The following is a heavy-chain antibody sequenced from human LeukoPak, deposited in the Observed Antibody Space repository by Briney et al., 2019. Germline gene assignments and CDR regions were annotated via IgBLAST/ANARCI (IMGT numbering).Heavy chain of an antibody. CDR3: ARELYGRFDS. V-gene: IGHV1-18*01. CDR1: GYTFTTYG. J-gene: IGHJ5*01. CDR2: TNPYNDNT. Sequence: GGPVNVSCTTSGYTFTTYGVSWVRQTPGQRLQWMGWTNPYNDNTNSAQRFQARVTMTTDPSTTTAYMELRSLRSDDTAMYYCARELYGRFDSWGQGTLVTVSS. D-gene: IGHD2-8*01.